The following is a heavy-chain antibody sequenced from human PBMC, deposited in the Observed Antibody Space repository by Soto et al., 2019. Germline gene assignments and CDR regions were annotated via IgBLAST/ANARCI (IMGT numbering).Heavy chain of an antibody. CDR2: IYTTGST. J-gene: IGHJ5*02. CDR1: GGSIRNYY. CDR3: SRDEYYDSNNWFEL. Sequence: QVQLQESGPGLVKPSETLSLTCTVSGGSIRNYYWSWIRQPAGKGLEWIGRIYTTGSTNYNPSLKSRLTMSIDTSQNQCSLKLRSVTAADTAVYYCSRDEYYDSNNWFELWGQGTLVTVSS. V-gene: IGHV4-4*07. D-gene: IGHD3-22*01.